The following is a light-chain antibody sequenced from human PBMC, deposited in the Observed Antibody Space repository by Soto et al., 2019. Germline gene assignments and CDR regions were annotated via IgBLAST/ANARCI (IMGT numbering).Light chain of an antibody. CDR3: QQFYSPVLS. J-gene: IGKJ4*01. Sequence: DVQMTQSPSSLSASIGDRVTLTCRASQNIAESLNWYQVKSDKGPKLLIYGTSTLQSGVPSRFSGGGSGTEFTLTISNLHPEDFAVYYCQQFYSPVLSFGGGTRVELK. CDR2: GTS. CDR1: QNIAES. V-gene: IGKV1-39*01.